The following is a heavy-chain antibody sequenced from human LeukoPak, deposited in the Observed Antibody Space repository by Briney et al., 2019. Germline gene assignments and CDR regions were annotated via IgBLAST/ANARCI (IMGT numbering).Heavy chain of an antibody. J-gene: IGHJ4*02. CDR1: GGSISSYY. D-gene: IGHD4-17*01. Sequence: SETLSLTCTVSGGSISSYYWSWIRQPAGKGLEWIGRIYTSGSTNYNPSLKSRVTISVDTSKNQFSLKLSSVTAADTAVYYCASGGPVTRFDYWGQGTLVTVSS. CDR3: ASGGPVTRFDY. V-gene: IGHV4-4*07. CDR2: IYTSGST.